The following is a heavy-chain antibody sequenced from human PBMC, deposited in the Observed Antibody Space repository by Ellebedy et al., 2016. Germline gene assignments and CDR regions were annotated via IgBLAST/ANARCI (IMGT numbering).Heavy chain of an antibody. CDR1: GYTFTSYD. D-gene: IGHD3-3*01. CDR2: MNPNSGNT. V-gene: IGHV1-8*01. J-gene: IGHJ2*01. CDR3: ARGKVDRFLEWLSTGGHFDL. Sequence: ASVKVSCKASGYTFTSYDINWVRQATGQGLEWMGWMNPNSGNTGYAQKFQGRVTMTRNTSISPAYMELSSLRSEDTAVYYCARGKVDRFLEWLSTGGHFDLWGRGTLVTVSS.